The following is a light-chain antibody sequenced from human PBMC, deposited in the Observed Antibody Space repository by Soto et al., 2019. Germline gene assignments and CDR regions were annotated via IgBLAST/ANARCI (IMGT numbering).Light chain of an antibody. CDR3: ATLDDSLNAWV. J-gene: IGLJ3*02. V-gene: IGLV1-44*01. Sequence: QSVLTQPHSASGTPGQRVTISCSGSNSNIGRNTVHWYQQLPGAAPKLLIYTINQRPSGFPDRFSGSKSGTSASLAISVLQSEDEADYYCATLDDSLNAWVFGGWNKLTVL. CDR1: NSNIGRNT. CDR2: TIN.